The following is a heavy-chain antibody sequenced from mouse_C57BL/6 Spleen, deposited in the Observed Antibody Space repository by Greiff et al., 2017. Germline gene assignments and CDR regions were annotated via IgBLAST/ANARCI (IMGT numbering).Heavy chain of an antibody. CDR3: ARSRGNYAMDY. CDR1: GYTFTSYW. Sequence: QVQLQQPGAELVKPGASVKLSCKASGYTFTSYWMQWVKQRPGQGLEWIGEIDPSDSYTNSNQKFKGKATLTVDTSSSTAYMQLSSLTSEDSAVYYCARSRGNYAMDYWGQGTSVTVSS. J-gene: IGHJ4*01. CDR2: IDPSDSYT. V-gene: IGHV1-50*01.